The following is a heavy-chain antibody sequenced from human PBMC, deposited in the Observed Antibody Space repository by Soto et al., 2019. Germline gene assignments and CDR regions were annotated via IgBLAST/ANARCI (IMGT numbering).Heavy chain of an antibody. Sequence: SETLSLTCTVSGGSISSYYWSWIRQPPGKGLEWIGYIYYSGSTNYNPSLKSRVTISVDTSKNQFSLKLNSMTAADTAVYYCARHNFGSGSTYFDYWGQGTLVTVSS. J-gene: IGHJ4*02. CDR3: ARHNFGSGSTYFDY. CDR2: IYYSGST. CDR1: GGSISSYY. D-gene: IGHD3-10*01. V-gene: IGHV4-59*08.